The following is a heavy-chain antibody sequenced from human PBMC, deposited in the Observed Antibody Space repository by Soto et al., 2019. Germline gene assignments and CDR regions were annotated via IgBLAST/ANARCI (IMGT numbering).Heavy chain of an antibody. CDR1: RFTLTRYW. Sequence: PGGSLRLSCAASRFTLTRYWMQYVRQAPGKRLYCVASISEGGGKMYYVDSVRGRFTISRDIAENSLYLQMNSLRAEDTAIYYCARDDGDYVGQGTLVTVSS. CDR2: ISEGGGKM. CDR3: ARDDGDY. J-gene: IGHJ4*02. V-gene: IGHV3-7*03.